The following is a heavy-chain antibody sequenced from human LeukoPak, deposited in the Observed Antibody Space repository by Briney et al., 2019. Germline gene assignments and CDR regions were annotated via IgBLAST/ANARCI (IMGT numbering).Heavy chain of an antibody. J-gene: IGHJ3*02. CDR3: ARPPTREAEGFDI. D-gene: IGHD1-26*01. CDR2: INPDGGGT. V-gene: IGHV1-2*02. CDR1: GYTFTDPY. Sequence: AASVKVSCKTSGYTFTDPYIHWVRQAPGQGLEWMGWINPDGGGTEFEQKFQDRVTVTRDTSTSTAYLEISRLTFDDTAVYYCARPPTREAEGFDIWGQGTMVIVSS.